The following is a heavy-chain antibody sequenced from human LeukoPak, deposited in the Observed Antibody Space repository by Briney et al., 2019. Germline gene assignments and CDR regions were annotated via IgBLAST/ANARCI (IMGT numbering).Heavy chain of an antibody. CDR2: IWYDGSNK. Sequence: GGSLRLSCAASGFTISRDWMHWVRQAPGKGLEWVGIIWYDGSNKYYADSVKGRFTISRDNSKNTLYLQMNGLRVEDTAVYYCARPYYSNYYYYGMDVWGQGTTVTVSS. D-gene: IGHD4-11*01. V-gene: IGHV3-33*08. J-gene: IGHJ6*02. CDR1: GFTISRDW. CDR3: ARPYYSNYYYYGMDV.